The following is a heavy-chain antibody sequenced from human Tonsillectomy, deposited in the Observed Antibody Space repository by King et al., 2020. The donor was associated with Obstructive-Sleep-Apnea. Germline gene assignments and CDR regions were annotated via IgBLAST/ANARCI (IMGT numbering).Heavy chain of an antibody. CDR1: GYTFTGYY. Sequence: VQLVESGAEVKKPGASVKVSCKASGYTFTGYYMFWVRQAPGQGLEWMGWLNPNSGGTNYAQKFQGRVTVTRDTSISTAYMELSRLRSDDTAVYYCARFFYDDPQGGHDSSGYYWDYWGQGTLVTVSS. V-gene: IGHV1-2*02. CDR2: LNPNSGGT. D-gene: IGHD3-22*01. CDR3: ARFFYDDPQGGHDSSGYYWDY. J-gene: IGHJ4*02.